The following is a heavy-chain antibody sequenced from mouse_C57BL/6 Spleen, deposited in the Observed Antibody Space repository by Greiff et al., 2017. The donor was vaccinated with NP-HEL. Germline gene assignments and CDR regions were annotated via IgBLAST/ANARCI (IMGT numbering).Heavy chain of an antibody. CDR2: ISSGSSTI. CDR3: ARRRLRQDAMDY. CDR1: GFTFSDYG. Sequence: VQLQQSGGGLVKPGGSLKLSCAASGFTFSDYGMHWVRQAPEKGLEWVAYISSGSSTIYYADTVKGRFTISRDNAKNTLFLQMTSLRSEDTAMYYCARRRLRQDAMDYWGQGTSVTVSS. V-gene: IGHV5-17*01. D-gene: IGHD2-4*01. J-gene: IGHJ4*01.